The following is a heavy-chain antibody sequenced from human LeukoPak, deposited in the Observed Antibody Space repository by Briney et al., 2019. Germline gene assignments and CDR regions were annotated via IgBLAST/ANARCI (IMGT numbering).Heavy chain of an antibody. D-gene: IGHD3-10*01. CDR3: ARALRAFCDY. Sequence: PSETLSLTCTVSGYSISSGYYWGWIRQPPGKGLEWIGSIYHSGSTHYNPSLKSRVTIPVDTSKNQYSLKLSSVTAADTAVYYCARALRAFCDYWGQGTLVTVSS. CDR1: GYSISSGYY. CDR2: IYHSGST. V-gene: IGHV4-38-2*02. J-gene: IGHJ4*02.